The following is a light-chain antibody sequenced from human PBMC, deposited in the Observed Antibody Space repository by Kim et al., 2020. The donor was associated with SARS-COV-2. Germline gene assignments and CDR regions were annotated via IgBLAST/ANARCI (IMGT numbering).Light chain of an antibody. CDR3: QQYNKWPLT. Sequence: VSPGERATLSCRASQSVSSNLAWYQQKPGQTPRLLIYGASTRATGIPARFSGSGSGTEFTLTISSLQSEDFAVYYCQQYNKWPLTFGGGTKVDIK. J-gene: IGKJ4*01. V-gene: IGKV3-15*01. CDR1: QSVSSN. CDR2: GAS.